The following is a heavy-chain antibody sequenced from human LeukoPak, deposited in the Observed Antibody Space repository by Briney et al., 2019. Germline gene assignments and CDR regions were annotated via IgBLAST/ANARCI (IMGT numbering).Heavy chain of an antibody. D-gene: IGHD6-19*01. CDR1: GFTFSSYA. CDR3: ASVIAVAGLFDY. CDR2: ISGSGGST. Sequence: TGGSLRLSXAASGFTFSSYAMSWVRQAPGKGVDWLPGISGSGGSTYYADSVKGRFTISRDNSKNTLYLQMNSLRAEDTAVYYCASVIAVAGLFDYWGQGTLVTVSS. J-gene: IGHJ4*02. V-gene: IGHV3-23*01.